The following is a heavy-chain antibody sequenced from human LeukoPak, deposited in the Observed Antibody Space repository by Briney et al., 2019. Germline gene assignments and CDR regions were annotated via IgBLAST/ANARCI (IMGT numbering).Heavy chain of an antibody. CDR3: ARDRAVTQDWVEFDP. J-gene: IGHJ5*02. V-gene: IGHV3-66*03. Sequence: AGGSLRLSCAASEFIFSNYEVNWFRQAPGKGLEWVSLIRDSGETFYADSVKGRFTISRDNSKNTMYLQMNRLRVEDTAVHFCARDRAVTQDWVEFDPWGQGTLVTVSS. D-gene: IGHD4-17*01. CDR1: EFIFSNYE. CDR2: IRDSGET.